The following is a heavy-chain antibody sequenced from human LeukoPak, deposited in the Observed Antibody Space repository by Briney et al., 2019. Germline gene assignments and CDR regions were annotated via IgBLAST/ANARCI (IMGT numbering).Heavy chain of an antibody. D-gene: IGHD3-22*01. CDR3: ARGLFDY. CDR2: TYYSGST. CDR1: GGSISSSNYY. J-gene: IGHJ4*02. V-gene: IGHV4-39*01. Sequence: PSETLSLTCTVSGGSISSSNYYWDWIRQPPGKGLEWIGSTYYSGSTYYNPSLKSRVTISVDTSKNQFSLRLNSVTAADTAVYYCARGLFDYWGQGTLVTVSS.